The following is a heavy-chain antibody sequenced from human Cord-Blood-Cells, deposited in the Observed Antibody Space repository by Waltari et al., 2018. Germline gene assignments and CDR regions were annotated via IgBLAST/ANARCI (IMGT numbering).Heavy chain of an antibody. D-gene: IGHD3-22*01. CDR1: GYTFTSYY. V-gene: IGHV1-46*01. J-gene: IGHJ4*02. Sequence: QVQLVQSGAEVKKPGASVKVSCKASGYTFTSYYMHWVRQAPGQGLEWMGIINPGGGSTSYAQKFQGRVTMTRDTSTGTVYMELSSLRSEDTAVYYCATQASGDSSGYALAYWGQGTLVTVSS. CDR3: ATQASGDSSGYALAY. CDR2: INPGGGST.